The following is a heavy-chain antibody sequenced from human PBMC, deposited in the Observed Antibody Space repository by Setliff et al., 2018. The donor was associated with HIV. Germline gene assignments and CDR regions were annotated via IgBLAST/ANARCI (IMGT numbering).Heavy chain of an antibody. CDR1: GFNFSHYA. J-gene: IGHJ4*02. V-gene: IGHV3-9*03. CDR2: ITWNRAIN. Sequence: PGGSLRLSCTASGFNFSHYAMHWGRQVPGKGLGWVSGITWNRAINAYADSVKGRFTVYRDDAENSLYLQMSSLGPEDMGLYYCAKGRVGDLKHFDYWGQGTRVTVSS. CDR3: AKGRVGDLKHFDY. D-gene: IGHD2-21*01.